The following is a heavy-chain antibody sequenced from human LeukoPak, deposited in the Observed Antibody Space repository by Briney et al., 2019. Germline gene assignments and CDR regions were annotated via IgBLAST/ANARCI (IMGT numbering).Heavy chain of an antibody. J-gene: IGHJ4*02. CDR2: IYSGGST. CDR1: GFTVSSNY. Sequence: PGGSLRLSCAASGFTVSSNYMSWVRRAPGKGLEWVSVIYSGGSTYYADSVKGRFTISGDNSKNTLYLQMNSLRAEDTAVYYCARVPPYGSGTFHYFDYWGQGTLVTVSS. V-gene: IGHV3-66*01. D-gene: IGHD3-10*01. CDR3: ARVPPYGSGTFHYFDY.